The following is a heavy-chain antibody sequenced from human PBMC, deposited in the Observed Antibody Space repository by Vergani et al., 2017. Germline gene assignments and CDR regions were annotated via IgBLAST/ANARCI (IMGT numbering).Heavy chain of an antibody. J-gene: IGHJ6*02. V-gene: IGHV3-7*01. CDR2: IKQDGSEK. Sequence: EVQLVESGGGLVQPGGSLRLPCAASGFPFSSYWKSWVRQAPGKGLEWVANIKQDGSEKYYVDSVKGRFTISRDNAKNSLYLQMNSLRAEDTAVYYCARDTYSSSWEYYYYYYGMDVWGQGTTVTVSS. CDR1: GFPFSSYW. CDR3: ARDTYSSSWEYYYYYYGMDV. D-gene: IGHD6-13*01.